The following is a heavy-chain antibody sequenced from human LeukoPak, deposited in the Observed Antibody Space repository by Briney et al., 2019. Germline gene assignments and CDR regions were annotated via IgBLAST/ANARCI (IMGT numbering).Heavy chain of an antibody. V-gene: IGHV4-34*01. CDR1: GGSFSGYY. Sequence: YPSETLSLTCAVYGGSFSGYYWSWIRQPPGKGLEWIGEINHSGSTSYNPSLKSRVTISVDTSKNQFSLKLSSVTAADTAVYYCARLGGYYGSGDWFDPWGQGTLVTVSS. D-gene: IGHD3-10*01. CDR3: ARLGGYYGSGDWFDP. CDR2: INHSGST. J-gene: IGHJ5*02.